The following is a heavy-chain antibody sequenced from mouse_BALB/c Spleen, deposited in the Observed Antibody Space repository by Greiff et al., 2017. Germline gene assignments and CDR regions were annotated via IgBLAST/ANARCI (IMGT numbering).Heavy chain of an antibody. CDR2: ISSGGSYT. J-gene: IGHJ2*01. CDR3: ARHEKYDNYGDYFDY. Sequence: SGGDLVKPGGSLKLSCAASGFTFSSYGMSWVRQTPDKRLEWVATISSGGSYTYYPDSVKGRFTISRDNAKNTLYLQMSSLKSEDTAMYYCARHEKYDNYGDYFDYWGQGTTLTVSS. CDR1: GFTFSSYG. V-gene: IGHV5-6*01. D-gene: IGHD2-10*02.